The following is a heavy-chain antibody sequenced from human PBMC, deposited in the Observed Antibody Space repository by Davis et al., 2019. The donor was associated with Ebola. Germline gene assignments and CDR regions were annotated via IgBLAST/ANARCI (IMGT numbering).Heavy chain of an antibody. CDR2: IDYRGRS. CDR1: GVSIIDHY. V-gene: IGHV4-59*11. Sequence: PGGSLRLSCTVSGVSIIDHYWSCIRQSPGKGLEWIGYIDYRGRSTYKPSLRSRITMSVDTSKNQFSLKLKSITPADTAVYYCARGGSPAMFKGVDEWGQGTLVTVAS. J-gene: IGHJ4*02. CDR3: ARGGSPAMFKGVDE. D-gene: IGHD2-2*01.